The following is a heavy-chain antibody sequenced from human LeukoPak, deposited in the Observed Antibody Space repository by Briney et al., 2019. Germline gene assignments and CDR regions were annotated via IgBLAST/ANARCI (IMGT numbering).Heavy chain of an antibody. V-gene: IGHV1-2*02. J-gene: IGHJ5*02. CDR1: GYTFTGYY. CDR3: ARGISGGSCWSGSITGWFDA. CDR2: INPNSGST. D-gene: IGHD3-3*01. Sequence: ASVKVSCKASGYTFTGYYMSWVRQAPGQGLEWMGWINPNSGSTNYAQKFQGRVTMTTDTSISTAYMELRRLRSDATAVYYWARGISGGSCWSGSITGWFDAWGQGTLVTVS.